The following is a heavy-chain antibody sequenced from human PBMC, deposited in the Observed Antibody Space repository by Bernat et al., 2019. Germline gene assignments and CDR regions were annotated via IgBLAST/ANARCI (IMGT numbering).Heavy chain of an antibody. J-gene: IGHJ3*02. CDR1: GGSFRGYY. CDR2: INHSGST. Sequence: QVQLQQWGAGLLKPSETLSLTCAVYGGSFRGYYCSWIRQPLGKGLEWLGEINHSGSTTYNPSLKSRVTISVDTSKNQYSLKLSSVTAADTAVYYCARAWYYDSSGYRDIWGQGTMVTVSS. D-gene: IGHD3-22*01. CDR3: ARAWYYDSSGYRDI. V-gene: IGHV4-34*01.